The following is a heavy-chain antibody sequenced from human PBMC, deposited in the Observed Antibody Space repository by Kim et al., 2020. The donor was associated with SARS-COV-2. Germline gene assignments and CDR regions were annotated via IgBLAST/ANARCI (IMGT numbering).Heavy chain of an antibody. V-gene: IGHV1-3*01. D-gene: IGHD5-12*01. J-gene: IGHJ4*02. Sequence: YSQKFQGRVTITRDTSASTAYMELSSLRSEDTAVYYCARGRGDGYKPFDYWGQGTLVTVSS. CDR3: ARGRGDGYKPFDY.